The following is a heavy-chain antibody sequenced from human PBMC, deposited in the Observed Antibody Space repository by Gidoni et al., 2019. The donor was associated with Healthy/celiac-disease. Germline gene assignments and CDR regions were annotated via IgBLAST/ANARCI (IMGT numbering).Heavy chain of an antibody. J-gene: IGHJ4*02. V-gene: IGHV3-30-3*01. Sequence: QVQLVESGGGVVQPGRSLRLSCAASGFTFSSYAMHWVRQAPGKGLEWVAVISYDGSNKYYADSVKGRFTISRDNSKNTLYLQMNSLRAEDTAVYYCARSYYDSSGYLYYWGQGTLVTVSS. D-gene: IGHD3-22*01. CDR1: GFTFSSYA. CDR3: ARSYYDSSGYLYY. CDR2: ISYDGSNK.